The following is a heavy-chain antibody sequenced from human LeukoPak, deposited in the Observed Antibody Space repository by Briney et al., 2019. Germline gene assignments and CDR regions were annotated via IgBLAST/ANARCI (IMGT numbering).Heavy chain of an antibody. CDR3: ARGRQLVSSQSWFDP. CDR2: IIPIFGTA. V-gene: IGHV1-69*13. Sequence: SVKVSCKASGGTFSSYAISWVRQAPGQGLEWMGGIIPIFGTANYAQKFQGRVTITADESTSTAYMELSSLRSEDTAVYYCARGRQLVSSQSWFDPWGQETLVTVSS. D-gene: IGHD6-13*01. CDR1: GGTFSSYA. J-gene: IGHJ5*02.